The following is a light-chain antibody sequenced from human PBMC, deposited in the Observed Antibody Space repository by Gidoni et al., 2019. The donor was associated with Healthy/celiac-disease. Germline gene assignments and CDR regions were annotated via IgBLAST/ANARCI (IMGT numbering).Light chain of an antibody. CDR2: VAS. V-gene: IGKV3-20*01. Sequence: EIVLTQSPGTLSLSPGERATLSCRASQIVSRSDLAGYQQKPGQAPRLLIYVASSRATCIPDRFCCSGSGTDFTLTISILEPDDFAVYYCHHYGSSPLSFGQGTKVETK. J-gene: IGKJ1*01. CDR3: HHYGSSPLS. CDR1: QIVSRSD.